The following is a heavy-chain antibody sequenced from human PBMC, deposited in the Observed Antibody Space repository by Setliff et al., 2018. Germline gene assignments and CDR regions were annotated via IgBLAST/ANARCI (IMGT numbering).Heavy chain of an antibody. D-gene: IGHD3-3*01. CDR1: GFSFSDYN. J-gene: IGHJ5*02. CDR2: IRYDGSNE. V-gene: IGHV3-30*02. Sequence: GGSLRLSCAASGFSFSDYNIHWVRQAPGKGLEWVAFIRYDGSNEYYADSVKGRFTISRDNSKNTQFLEMNDLRPEDTAVYFCAKVGLEFYNFCSGGSCDNWFDPWGQGTLVTVSS. CDR3: AKVGLEFYNFCSGGSCDNWFDP.